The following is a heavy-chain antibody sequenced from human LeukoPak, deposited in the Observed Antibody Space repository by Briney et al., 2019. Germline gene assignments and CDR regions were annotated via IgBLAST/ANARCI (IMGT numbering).Heavy chain of an antibody. CDR1: GFTFSSYA. CDR2: ISYDGSNK. Sequence: PGGSLRLSCAASGFTFSSYAMHWVRQAPGKGLEWVAVISYDGSNKYYADSVKGRFTISRDNSKNTLYLQMNSLRAEDTAVYYCARDGSLTMTYYFDYWGQGTLVTVSS. V-gene: IGHV3-30*04. CDR3: ARDGSLTMTYYFDY. J-gene: IGHJ4*02. D-gene: IGHD3-22*01.